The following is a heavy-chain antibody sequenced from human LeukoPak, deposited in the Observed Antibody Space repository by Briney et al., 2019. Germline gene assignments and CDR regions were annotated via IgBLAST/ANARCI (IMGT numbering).Heavy chain of an antibody. D-gene: IGHD6-13*01. CDR1: GYTFNNFN. CDR2: MNPNSGNT. Sequence: GASVTVSCKASGYTFNNFNIDWVRQATGQGLEWMGWMNPNSGNTGYAQKFQGRVTMTRNTSISTAYMELSSLRPEDTAVYYCARVGYSKPNDPWGQGTLVTVSS. V-gene: IGHV1-8*01. J-gene: IGHJ5*02. CDR3: ARVGYSKPNDP.